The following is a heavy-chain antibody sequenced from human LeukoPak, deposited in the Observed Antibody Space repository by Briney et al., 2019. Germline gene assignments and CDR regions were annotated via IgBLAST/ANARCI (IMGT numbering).Heavy chain of an antibody. CDR1: GYTFTGYY. CDR3: AVVDPTGKFDY. Sequence: GASVKVSCKASGYTFTGYYMHWVRQAPGQGLEWMGRINPNSGGTNYAQKFQGRVTMTRDTSISTAYMELSRLRSDDTAVYYCAVVDPTGKFDYWGQRTLVTVSS. J-gene: IGHJ4*02. V-gene: IGHV1-2*06. D-gene: IGHD1-14*01. CDR2: INPNSGGT.